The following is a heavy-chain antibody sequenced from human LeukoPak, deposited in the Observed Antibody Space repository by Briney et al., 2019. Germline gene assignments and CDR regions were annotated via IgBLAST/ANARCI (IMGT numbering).Heavy chain of an antibody. CDR2: INHSGST. J-gene: IGHJ5*02. CDR3: ARGPESIAAATPFDP. CDR1: GGSFSGYY. D-gene: IGHD6-13*01. V-gene: IGHV4-34*01. Sequence: SETLSLTCAVYGGSFSGYYWSWIRQPPGKGLEWIGEINHSGSTNYNPSLKSRVTISVDTSKNQFSLKLSSVTAADTAVYDCARGPESIAAATPFDPWGQGTLVTVSS.